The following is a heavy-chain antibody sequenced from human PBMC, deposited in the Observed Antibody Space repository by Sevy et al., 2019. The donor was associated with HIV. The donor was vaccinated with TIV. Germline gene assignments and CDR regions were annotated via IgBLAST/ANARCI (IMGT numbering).Heavy chain of an antibody. Sequence: GGSLRLSCAASGFTFSNKNINWVRQAPGNGLEWISYISSTSTTNHYADSVRGRFTVSRNNAKNSVYLQMNRLRDEDTAVYFCEDGFNYGTDAFDIWGRGTVVTVSS. D-gene: IGHD3-10*01. CDR2: ISSTSTTN. V-gene: IGHV3-48*02. J-gene: IGHJ3*02. CDR3: EDGFNYGTDAFDI. CDR1: GFTFSNKN.